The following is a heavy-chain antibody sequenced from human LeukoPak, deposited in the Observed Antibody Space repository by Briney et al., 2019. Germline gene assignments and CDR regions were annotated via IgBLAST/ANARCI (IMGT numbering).Heavy chain of an antibody. J-gene: IGHJ4*02. CDR1: GGTFNNSA. Sequence: SVKVSCKTSGGTFNNSAISWVRQAPGQGLEWMGGIIPIFGTANYAQKFQGRVTITTDESTSTAYMELSSLRSEDTAVYYRARGEAYYDFWCNTDYWGQGTLVTVSS. CDR3: ARGEAYYDFWCNTDY. D-gene: IGHD3-3*01. V-gene: IGHV1-69*05. CDR2: IIPIFGTA.